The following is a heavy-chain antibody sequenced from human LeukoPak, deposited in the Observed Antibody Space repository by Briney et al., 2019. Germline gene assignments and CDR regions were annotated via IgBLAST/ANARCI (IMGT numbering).Heavy chain of an antibody. J-gene: IGHJ4*02. CDR3: ARDGGYDFWSGYYQDY. V-gene: IGHV3-30-3*01. CDR2: ISYDANIGSNK. Sequence: GGSLRLSCATSGFTFSRYAMHWVRQAPGKGLEWVALISYDANIGSNKYYADSVKGRFTISRDKSKNTLYLQMNSLRAEDTAVYYCARDGGYDFWSGYYQDYWGQGTLVTVSS. CDR1: GFTFSRYA. D-gene: IGHD3-3*01.